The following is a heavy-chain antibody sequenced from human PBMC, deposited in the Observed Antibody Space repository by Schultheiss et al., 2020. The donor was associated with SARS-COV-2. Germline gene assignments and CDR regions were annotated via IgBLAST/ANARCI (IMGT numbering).Heavy chain of an antibody. Sequence: SETLSLTCAVSGGSISSSNWWSWVRQPPGKGLEWIGSIYYSGSTYYNPSLKSRVTISVDTSKNQFSLKLSSVTAADTAVYYCARHIAGTFDYWGQGTLVTVSS. J-gene: IGHJ4*02. CDR1: GGSISSSNW. CDR3: ARHIAGTFDY. D-gene: IGHD2-15*01. V-gene: IGHV4-39*01. CDR2: IYYSGST.